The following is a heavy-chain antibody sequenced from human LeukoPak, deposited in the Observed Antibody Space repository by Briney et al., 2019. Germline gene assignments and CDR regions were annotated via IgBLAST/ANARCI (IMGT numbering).Heavy chain of an antibody. CDR3: ARGADCSSTSCKFDY. CDR2: ISAYSGDT. V-gene: IGHV1-18*01. Sequence: ASVKVSCKASGYTFTSYGISWVRQAPGQGLEWLGWISAYSGDTHYARKFQGRVTMTTDTSTRTAYMDLSSLTSDDTAVYYCARGADCSSTSCKFDYWGQGTLVTVSS. J-gene: IGHJ4*02. CDR1: GYTFTSYG. D-gene: IGHD2-2*01.